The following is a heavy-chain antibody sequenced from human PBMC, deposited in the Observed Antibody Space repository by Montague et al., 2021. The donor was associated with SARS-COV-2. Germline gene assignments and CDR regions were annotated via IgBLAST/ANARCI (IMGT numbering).Heavy chain of an antibody. J-gene: IGHJ4*02. CDR2: INHGGST. D-gene: IGHD3-10*01. Sequence: ETLSLTCAVYGGSFSGYSWNWIRQPPGKGLEWIGEINHGGSTNYNPSLKSRVTMSVDTSKNQFSLKLSSVTAADTAVYYCARGARQGYGFRLGSFDYWGQGTQVTVSS. CDR1: GGSFSGYS. V-gene: IGHV4-34*01. CDR3: ARGARQGYGFRLGSFDY.